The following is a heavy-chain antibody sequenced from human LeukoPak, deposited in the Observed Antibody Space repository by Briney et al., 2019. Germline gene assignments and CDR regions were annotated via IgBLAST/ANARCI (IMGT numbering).Heavy chain of an antibody. CDR1: GFTLIRYW. V-gene: IGHV3-7*01. CDR2: IKQDGSEK. Sequence: QTGGSLRLSCAASGFTLIRYWMSWVRQAPGKGLEWVANIKQDGSEKFYVDSVKGRFTISRDNAENSLYLQMNSLRAEDTAVYYCAGLWQVAATDFWGQGTLVTVSS. CDR3: AGLWQVAATDF. J-gene: IGHJ1*01. D-gene: IGHD6-19*01.